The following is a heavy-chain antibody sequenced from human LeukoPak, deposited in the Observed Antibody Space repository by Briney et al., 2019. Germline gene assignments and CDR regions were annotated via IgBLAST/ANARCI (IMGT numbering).Heavy chain of an antibody. CDR2: IQYDRSNK. V-gene: IGHV3-30*02. CDR1: GFTFRRFG. J-gene: IGHJ3*02. Sequence: GGSVRLSCAASGFTFRRFGMYWVRTAPGKALEWVSFIQYDRSNKYYADSVKGRFTISRDTSEITLYLQMSNLRVEDRGWYYGASGDAFDMWAQGTMVTVTT. CDR3: ASGDAFDM.